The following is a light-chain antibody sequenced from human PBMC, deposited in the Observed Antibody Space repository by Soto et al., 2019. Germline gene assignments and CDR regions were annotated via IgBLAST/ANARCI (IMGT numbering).Light chain of an antibody. CDR3: VPYMGSGTLYV. Sequence: QTVVTQEPSFSVSPGGTVTLTCGLSSGSVSTSYYPSWYQQTPGQAPRTLIYSTNTRSSGVPDRFSGSILGNKAALTITGAQADDESDYYCVPYMGSGTLYVFGTGTKLTVL. J-gene: IGLJ1*01. CDR2: STN. CDR1: SGSVSTSYY. V-gene: IGLV8-61*01.